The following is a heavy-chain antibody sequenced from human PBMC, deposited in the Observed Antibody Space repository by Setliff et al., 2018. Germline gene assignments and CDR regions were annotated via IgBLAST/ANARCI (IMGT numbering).Heavy chain of an antibody. Sequence: ASVKVSCKASGYTFTTYGVAWVRQAPGQGLEWLGWISGYNGNTGYAQKFQGRVTMTRNTSISTAYMELSSLRSEDTAVYYCARGAPGRYCSGGSCSYFDYWGQGILVTVSS. D-gene: IGHD2-15*01. V-gene: IGHV1-8*01. J-gene: IGHJ4*02. CDR3: ARGAPGRYCSGGSCSYFDY. CDR2: ISGYNGNT. CDR1: GYTFTTYG.